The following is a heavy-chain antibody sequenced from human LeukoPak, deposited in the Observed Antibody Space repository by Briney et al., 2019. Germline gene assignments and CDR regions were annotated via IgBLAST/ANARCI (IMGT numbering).Heavy chain of an antibody. V-gene: IGHV3-66*02. J-gene: IGHJ5*02. CDR2: IYSDGVT. Sequence: GGSLRLSCAASGFTFSNAWMSWVRQAPGKGLAWVSLIYSDGVTQYADSVKGRFTISRDNSKNTLYLQMNSLRDEDTAVYFCARDRAEGKTWVEFDPWGQGTLVTVSS. CDR1: GFTFSNAW. CDR3: ARDRAEGKTWVEFDP.